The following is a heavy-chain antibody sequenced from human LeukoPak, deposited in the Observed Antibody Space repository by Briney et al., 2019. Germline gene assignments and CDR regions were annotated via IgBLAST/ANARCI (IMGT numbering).Heavy chain of an antibody. J-gene: IGHJ5*02. CDR3: ARDRTVRGVIKVNNWFDP. Sequence: ASVKVSCKASGYTFTSYGISWVRQAPGQGLEWMGWISAYNGNTNYAQKLQGRVTMTTDTSTSTAYMELSSLRSEDTAVYYCARDRTVRGVIKVNNWFDPWGQGTLVTVSS. CDR1: GYTFTSYG. CDR2: ISAYNGNT. D-gene: IGHD3-10*01. V-gene: IGHV1-18*01.